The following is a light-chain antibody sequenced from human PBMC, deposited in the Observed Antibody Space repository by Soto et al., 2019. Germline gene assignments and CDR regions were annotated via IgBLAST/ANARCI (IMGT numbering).Light chain of an antibody. CDR1: SSDVGGSNY. Sequence: QSPLTQPASVSGSPGQSITISCTGTSSDVGGSNYVSWYQQHPGKAPKPMIYDVHNRPSGISNRFSGSKSGNTASLTISGLQAEDEADYYCSSYRSGSTLVFGGGTKLTVL. V-gene: IGLV2-14*01. J-gene: IGLJ2*01. CDR3: SSYRSGSTLV. CDR2: DVH.